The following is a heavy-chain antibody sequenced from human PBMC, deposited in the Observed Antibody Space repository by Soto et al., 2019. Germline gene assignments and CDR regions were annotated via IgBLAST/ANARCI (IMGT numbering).Heavy chain of an antibody. CDR2: ISGSGGST. CDR3: AKDRRIAAAGPFDY. CDR1: GFPFSFYS. J-gene: IGHJ4*02. V-gene: IGHV3-23*01. Sequence: PGGSLRLSCAASGFPFSFYSMIWVRQAPGKGLEWVSAISGSGGSTYYADSVKGRFTISRDNSKNTLYLQMNSLRAEDTAVYYCAKDRRIAAAGPFDYWGQGTLVTVSS. D-gene: IGHD6-13*01.